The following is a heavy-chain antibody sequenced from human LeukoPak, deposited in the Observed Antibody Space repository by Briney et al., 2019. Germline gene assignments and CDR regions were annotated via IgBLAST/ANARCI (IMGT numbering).Heavy chain of an antibody. V-gene: IGHV3-21*01. CDR3: VRDSSWFDY. D-gene: IGHD6-13*01. J-gene: IGHJ4*02. CDR1: GFTFSTNS. CDR2: ISSSSDYI. Sequence: PGGSLRLSCAASGFTFSTNSMNWVRQAPGKGLEWVSSISSSSDYIYYADSLKGRFTISRDNAKNSLYLQMNSLRAEDTAVYYCVRDSSWFDYWGQGTLVTVSS.